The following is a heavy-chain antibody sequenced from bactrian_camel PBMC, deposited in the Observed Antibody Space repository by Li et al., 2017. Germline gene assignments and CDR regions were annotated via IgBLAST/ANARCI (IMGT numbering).Heavy chain of an antibody. J-gene: IGHJ6*01. CDR3: AADTPREPRFGTDPACRPRPPADVFGY. D-gene: IGHD2*01. CDR2: IDSDGDA. V-gene: IGHV3S53*01. CDR1: GYTYDTYC. Sequence: QVQLVESGGGSVQAGGSLRLSCAAPGYTYDTYCMGWFRQAPGKEREGLATIDSDGDAAYADSMKGRFTISRDHGKNIVYLQMDSLKPEDTAMYYCAADTPREPRFGTDPACRPRPPADVFGYWGQGTQVTVS.